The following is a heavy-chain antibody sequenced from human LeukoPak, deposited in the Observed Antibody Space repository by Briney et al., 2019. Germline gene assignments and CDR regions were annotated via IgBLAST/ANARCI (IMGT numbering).Heavy chain of an antibody. J-gene: IGHJ4*02. CDR2: INGSGGST. Sequence: GGSLRLSCAASGFTFSSYAMSWVRQAPGKGLEWVSAINGSGGSTYYADSVKGRFTISRDNSKNTLYLQMNSLRAEDTAVYYCAKDRWNYYDSSGYYYYDYWGQGTLVTVSS. D-gene: IGHD3-22*01. CDR1: GFTFSSYA. V-gene: IGHV3-23*01. CDR3: AKDRWNYYDSSGYYYYDY.